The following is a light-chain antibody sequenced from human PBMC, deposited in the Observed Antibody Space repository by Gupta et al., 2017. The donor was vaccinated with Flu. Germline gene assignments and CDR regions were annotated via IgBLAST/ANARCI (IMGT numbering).Light chain of an antibody. V-gene: IGLV2-8*01. Sequence: QSAPTQPPSASGSPGPSVTISRPGTSSDVAAYNYVSWYQQHPGKAPKLMIYEVTERPSGVPDRFSGTKSGNTASLTVSGLQAEDEADYYCTSYAGSNNLIFGGGTKLTVL. CDR1: SSDVAAYNY. J-gene: IGLJ2*01. CDR3: TSYAGSNNLI. CDR2: EVT.